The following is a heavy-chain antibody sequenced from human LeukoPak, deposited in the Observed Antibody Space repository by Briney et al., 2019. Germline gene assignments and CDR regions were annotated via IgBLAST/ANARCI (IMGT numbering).Heavy chain of an antibody. CDR3: ARSWLSGGSRFDY. D-gene: IGHD2-15*01. CDR1: GGSISGYY. Sequence: KTSETLSLTCTVSGGSISGYYWSWIRQPPGKGLEWIGYIYYSGSTNYNPSLKSRVTISADTSKNQFSLKLSSVTAADTAVYYCARSWLSGGSRFDYWGQGTLVTVSS. CDR2: IYYSGST. J-gene: IGHJ4*02. V-gene: IGHV4-59*01.